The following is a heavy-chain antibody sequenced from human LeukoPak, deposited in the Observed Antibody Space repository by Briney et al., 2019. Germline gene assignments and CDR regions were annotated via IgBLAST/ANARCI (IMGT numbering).Heavy chain of an antibody. V-gene: IGHV3-9*01. CDR3: AAEYSTSSAAFNI. CDR2: ISWNSGTI. CDR1: GFPFGNYG. D-gene: IGHD2/OR15-2a*01. Sequence: GGSLRLSCAASGFPFGNYGMQWVRQVPGKGLDWVAGISWNSGTIRYADSVRGRFTIPRDNAKNSVYLQMTGLRADDTALYYCAAEYSTSSAAFNIWGRGTLVTV. J-gene: IGHJ3*02.